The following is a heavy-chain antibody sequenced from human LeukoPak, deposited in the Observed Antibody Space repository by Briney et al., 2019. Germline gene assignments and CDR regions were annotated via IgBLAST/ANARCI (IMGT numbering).Heavy chain of an antibody. V-gene: IGHV3-48*03. CDR1: GFTVSSYE. CDR3: ARNIAVRSDAFDI. D-gene: IGHD6-6*01. J-gene: IGHJ3*02. Sequence: GGSLRLSCAASGFTVSSYEMSWVRQAPGKGLEWVSYISSSGNTIKYADSVKGRFTISRDNAKNSLHLQMNSLRAEGTAVYYCARNIAVRSDAFDIWGQGTMVTVSS. CDR2: ISSSGNTI.